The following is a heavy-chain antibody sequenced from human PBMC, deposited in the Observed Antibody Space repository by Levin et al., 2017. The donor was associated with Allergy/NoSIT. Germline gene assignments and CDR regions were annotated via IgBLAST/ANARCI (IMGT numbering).Heavy chain of an antibody. CDR3: ARDLKSISWPNFDY. CDR1: GFTFSSYS. D-gene: IGHD6-13*01. J-gene: IGHJ4*02. V-gene: IGHV3-48*01. Sequence: GGSLRLSCAASGFTFSSYSMNWVRQAPGKGLEWISYISSSDSTIYYADSVKGRFTISRDNARNSLYLQMNSLRAEDTAVYYCARDLKSISWPNFDYWGQGTLVTVSS. CDR2: ISSSDSTI.